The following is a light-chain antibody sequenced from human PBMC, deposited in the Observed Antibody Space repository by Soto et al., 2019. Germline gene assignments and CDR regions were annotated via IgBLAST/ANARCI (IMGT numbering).Light chain of an antibody. J-gene: IGKJ4*01. CDR3: QQSSDFPLT. V-gene: IGKV1-12*01. CDR1: QGISSW. Sequence: DIKMTQSPSSLSASVGDRVTITCRASQGISSWLAWYQQKPGKAPKLLIYAATILQSGVPSRFSGSESGTDFSLTISSLQPEDFATYFCQQSSDFPLTFGGGSNV. CDR2: AAT.